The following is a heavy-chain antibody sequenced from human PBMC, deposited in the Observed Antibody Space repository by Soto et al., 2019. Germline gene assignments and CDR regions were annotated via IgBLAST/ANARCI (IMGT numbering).Heavy chain of an antibody. V-gene: IGHV3-15*07. CDR2: IKSKADGGTT. J-gene: IGHJ3*02. D-gene: IGHD3-9*01. CDR3: TTEYYDILTGSISDAFDI. Sequence: GGSLRLSCAVSGFSLTNVWMNWVRQAPGKGLEWVGRIKSKADGGTTDYAAPVKGRFTISRDDSKNTLYLQMNSLKTEDTAVYYCTTEYYDILTGSISDAFDIWGQGTMVTVSS. CDR1: GFSLTNVW.